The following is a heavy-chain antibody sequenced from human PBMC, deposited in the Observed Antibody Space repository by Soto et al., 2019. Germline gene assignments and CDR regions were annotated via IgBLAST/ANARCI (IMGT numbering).Heavy chain of an antibody. CDR2: TYYTADT. CDR3: AGSKNRVKSFDY. J-gene: IGHJ4*02. Sequence: AETLSLTCTVSGVSIRSYFWSWIRQPPGKGLEWIGYTYYTADTKYSPSLESRATISADPSKKQFSLSLSPVSAADTALYFCAGSKNRVKSFDYWGQGALVTVSS. CDR1: GVSIRSYF. V-gene: IGHV4-59*01. D-gene: IGHD3-10*01.